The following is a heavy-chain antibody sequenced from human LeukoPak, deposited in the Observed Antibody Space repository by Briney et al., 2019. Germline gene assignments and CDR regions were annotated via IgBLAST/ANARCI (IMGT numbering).Heavy chain of an antibody. V-gene: IGHV4-4*07. D-gene: IGHD3-22*01. Sequence: SETLSLICTVSGGSISSYYWSWIRQPAGKGLDWIGRIFSSGSTNYNPSLKSRLTMSVDTSKNEISLNLTSVSAADTAVYYCARNAYDSGGRAFDIWGQGTMVTVSS. CDR1: GGSISSYY. CDR2: IFSSGST. CDR3: ARNAYDSGGRAFDI. J-gene: IGHJ3*02.